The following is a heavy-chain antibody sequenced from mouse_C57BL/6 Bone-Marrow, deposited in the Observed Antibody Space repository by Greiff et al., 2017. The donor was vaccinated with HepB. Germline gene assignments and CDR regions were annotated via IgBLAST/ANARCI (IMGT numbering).Heavy chain of an antibody. CDR1: GFTFSDYG. D-gene: IGHD2-5*01. J-gene: IGHJ3*01. V-gene: IGHV5-15*01. CDR3: ASSYYSNYFAY. CDR2: ISNLAYSI. Sequence: EVQGVESGGGLVQPGGSLKLSCAASGFTFSDYGMAWVRQAPRKGPEWVAFISNLAYSIYYADTVTGRFTISGENAKNTLYLEMSSLRSEDTAMYYCASSYYSNYFAYWGQGTLVTVSA.